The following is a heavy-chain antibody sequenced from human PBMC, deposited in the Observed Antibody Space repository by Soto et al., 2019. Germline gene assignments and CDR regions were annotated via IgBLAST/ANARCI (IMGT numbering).Heavy chain of an antibody. Sequence: GASVKVSCKSSGGTFSTYTLAWVRQAPGQGLEWVGGIIPIFGTANYPQKFKGRVTITADESTSTAYMELSSLRSEDTAVYYCARDPTYYYGSGSPTWDPYYYYGMDVWGQGTTVTVSS. CDR3: ARDPTYYYGSGSPTWDPYYYYGMDV. J-gene: IGHJ6*02. D-gene: IGHD3-10*01. CDR1: GGTFSTYT. V-gene: IGHV1-69*13. CDR2: IIPIFGTA.